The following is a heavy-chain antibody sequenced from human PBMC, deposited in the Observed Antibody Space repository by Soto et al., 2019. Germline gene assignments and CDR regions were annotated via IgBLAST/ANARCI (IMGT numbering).Heavy chain of an antibody. J-gene: IGHJ5*02. CDR3: ACSGTYSWFHS. Sequence: GGSLRLSCAASGFTFNNYGLHWVRQAPGKGLEWVAIIWYDGSNKYYADSVKGRFTISRDNSKNTLYLQMNSLRAEDTAVYYCACSGTYSWFHSLGQG. V-gene: IGHV3-33*01. CDR1: GFTFNNYG. D-gene: IGHD3-10*02. CDR2: IWYDGSNK.